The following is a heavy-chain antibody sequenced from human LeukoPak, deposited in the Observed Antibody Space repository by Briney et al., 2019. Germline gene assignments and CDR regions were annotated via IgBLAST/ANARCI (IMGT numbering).Heavy chain of an antibody. J-gene: IGHJ4*02. CDR3: ASAGGDSRSPLPFDY. CDR1: GFAFGNYW. CDR2: IKQDGSEK. V-gene: IGHV3-7*03. Sequence: GGSLRLSCAASGFAFGNYWMSWVRQAPGKGLEWVANIKQDGSEKYYVDSVKGRFTISRDNAENSLSLQMNSLRAEDTAVYYCASAGGDSRSPLPFDYWGQGTLVTVSS. D-gene: IGHD3-22*01.